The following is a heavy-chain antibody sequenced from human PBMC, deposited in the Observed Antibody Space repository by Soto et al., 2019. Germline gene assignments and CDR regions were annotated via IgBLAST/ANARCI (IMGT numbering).Heavy chain of an antibody. Sequence: PSXTIYITCTFSRGSIYRYFWSWVRKSTGRVLEWIGHIYYTGTTNYNPSLKSRVSISIDTSKIQFSLKVTSVTAADTAVYYCAAGVFSSGFSYNEIQCFDPWGQGTLGTV. CDR3: AAGVFSSGFSYNEIQCFDP. CDR1: RGSIYRYF. D-gene: IGHD3-3*01. CDR2: IYYTGTT. J-gene: IGHJ5*02. V-gene: IGHV4-59*03.